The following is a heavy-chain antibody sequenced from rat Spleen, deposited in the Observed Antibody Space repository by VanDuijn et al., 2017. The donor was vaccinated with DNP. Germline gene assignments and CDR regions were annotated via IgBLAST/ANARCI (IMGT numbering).Heavy chain of an antibody. CDR3: ARQPSGMDY. CDR2: ISYSGST. Sequence: EVQLQESGPGLVKPPHSLYLTCSVTGYSITSNYWGWILKFPGDKMEWIGHISYSGSTTYNPSLESRIYITRDTSKNQFFLHLISVTTADTATYYCARQPSGMDYWGQGVMVIVSS. V-gene: IGHV3-1*01. D-gene: IGHD1-4*01. J-gene: IGHJ2*01. CDR1: GYSITSNY.